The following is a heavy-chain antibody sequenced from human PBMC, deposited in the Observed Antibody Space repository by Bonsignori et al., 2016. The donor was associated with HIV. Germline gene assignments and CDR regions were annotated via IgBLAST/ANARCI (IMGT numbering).Heavy chain of an antibody. V-gene: IGHV6-1*01. CDR3: AREPNYWGSWDF. D-gene: IGHD2-8*02. CDR2: TFYRSNRWYT. J-gene: IGHJ4*02. Sequence: WIRQSPSRGLEWLGRTFYRSNRWYTEYAPFVQSRIILNPDTSKNQFSLQLHSVSPDDTAVYYCAREPNYWGSWDFWGQGTLVTVSS.